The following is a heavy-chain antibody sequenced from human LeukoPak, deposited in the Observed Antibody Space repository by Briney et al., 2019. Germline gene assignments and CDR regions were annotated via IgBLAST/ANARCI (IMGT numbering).Heavy chain of an antibody. Sequence: GGSLRLSCAASGFTFSGSAMHWVRQASGKGLEWDGRIRSKANSYATAYAASVRGRFTISRDDSKNTAYLQMNSLKTEDTAVYYCTRRSAYSYGAAFDIWGQGTMVTVSS. CDR2: IRSKANSYAT. CDR1: GFTFSGSA. V-gene: IGHV3-73*01. J-gene: IGHJ3*02. D-gene: IGHD5-18*01. CDR3: TRRSAYSYGAAFDI.